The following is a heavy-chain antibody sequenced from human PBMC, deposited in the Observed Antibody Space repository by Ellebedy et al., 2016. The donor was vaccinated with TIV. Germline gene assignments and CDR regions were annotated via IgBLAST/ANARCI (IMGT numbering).Heavy chain of an antibody. CDR2: MNTYNGNT. D-gene: IGHD6-13*01. Sequence: ASVKVSXXASGYAFNSYAISWVRQAPGQGLEWMGWMNTYNGNTNYAQKLQGRVTVTRDTSTSTVYMELSSLRSEDTAVYYCARGTSEQQLVPYWGQGTLVTVSS. CDR1: GYAFNSYA. V-gene: IGHV1-18*04. CDR3: ARGTSEQQLVPY. J-gene: IGHJ4*02.